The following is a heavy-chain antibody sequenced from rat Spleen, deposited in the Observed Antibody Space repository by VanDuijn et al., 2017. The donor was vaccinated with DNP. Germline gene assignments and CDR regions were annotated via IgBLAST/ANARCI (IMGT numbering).Heavy chain of an antibody. V-gene: IGHV5-25*01. CDR3: ARHRTIMPYYYAMDA. CDR2: ISYDGGST. CDR1: GFTFSNYG. Sequence: EVQLVESGGGLVQPGRSMKLSCAASGFTFSNYGMAWVRQAPKKGLEWVAYISYDGGSTYYRDPVKGRFTISRDNAQSTLYLQMDSLRSEDTATYYCARHRTIMPYYYAMDAWGQGASVTVSS. J-gene: IGHJ4*01. D-gene: IGHD1-12*01.